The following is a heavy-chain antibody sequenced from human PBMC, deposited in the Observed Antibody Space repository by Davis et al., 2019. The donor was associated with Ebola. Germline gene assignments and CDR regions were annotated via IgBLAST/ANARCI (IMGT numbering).Heavy chain of an antibody. Sequence: ASVKVSCKASGYTFTSYGISWVRQAPGQGLEWMGWINAGNGNTKYSQKFQGRVTITRDTSTSTAYMELRSLRSDDTAVYYCARDRMPSIVGAKEGFDYWGQGTLVTVSS. CDR3: ARDRMPSIVGAKEGFDY. CDR1: GYTFTSYG. D-gene: IGHD1-26*01. V-gene: IGHV1-18*01. CDR2: INAGNGNT. J-gene: IGHJ4*02.